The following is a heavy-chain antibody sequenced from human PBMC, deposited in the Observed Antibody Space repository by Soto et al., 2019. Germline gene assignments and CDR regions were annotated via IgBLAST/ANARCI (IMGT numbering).Heavy chain of an antibody. Sequence: SETLSLTCTVSGGSISSYYWSWIRQPPGKGLEWIGYIYYSGSTNYNPSLKSRVTISVDTSKNQFSLKLSSVTAADTAVYYCARDSTSALYYGMDVWGQGIMVTVSS. V-gene: IGHV4-59*01. CDR2: IYYSGST. CDR3: ARDSTSALYYGMDV. J-gene: IGHJ6*02. CDR1: GGSISSYY.